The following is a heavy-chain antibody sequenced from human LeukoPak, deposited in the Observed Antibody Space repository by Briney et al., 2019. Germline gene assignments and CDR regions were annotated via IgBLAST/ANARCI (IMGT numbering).Heavy chain of an antibody. CDR3: ARGVYYYYYMDV. CDR1: GFTFSSYS. Sequence: GGSLRLSCAASGFTFSSYSMNWVRQAPGKGLEWVSYISSSSSSIYYADSVKGLFTISRDNAKNSLYLQMNSLRGEDTAVYYCARGVYYYYYMDVWGKGTTVTVSS. V-gene: IGHV3-48*01. CDR2: ISSSSSSI. J-gene: IGHJ6*03.